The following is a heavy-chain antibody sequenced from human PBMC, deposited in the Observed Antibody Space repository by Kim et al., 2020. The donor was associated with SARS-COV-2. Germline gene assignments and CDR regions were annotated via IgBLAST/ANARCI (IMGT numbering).Heavy chain of an antibody. CDR1: GGSVSSGSYY. Sequence: SETLSLTCTVSGGSVSSGSYYWSWIRQPPGKGLEWIGYIYYSGSTNYNPSLKSRVTISVDTSKNQFSLKLSSVTAADTAVYYCARDRGGVTYDYWGQGTLVTVSS. V-gene: IGHV4-61*01. D-gene: IGHD4-4*01. CDR3: ARDRGGVTYDY. J-gene: IGHJ4*02. CDR2: IYYSGST.